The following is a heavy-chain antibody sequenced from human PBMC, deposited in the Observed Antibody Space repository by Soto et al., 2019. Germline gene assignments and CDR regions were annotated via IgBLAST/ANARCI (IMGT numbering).Heavy chain of an antibody. Sequence: QVQLVESGGGVVQPGRSLRLSCAASGFTFSSYGMHWVRQAPGKGLEWVAVIWYDGSNKYYADSVKGRFTISRDNSKNTLYLQMNSMRAEDTAVYCCAGEARAGNCRRYGMDVWGQGTTVIVSS. CDR3: AGEARAGNCRRYGMDV. V-gene: IGHV3-33*01. D-gene: IGHD2-21*02. CDR1: GFTFSSYG. CDR2: IWYDGSNK. J-gene: IGHJ6*02.